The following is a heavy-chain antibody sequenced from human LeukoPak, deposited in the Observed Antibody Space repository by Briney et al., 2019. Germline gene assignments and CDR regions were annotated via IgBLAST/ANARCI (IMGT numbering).Heavy chain of an antibody. V-gene: IGHV4-34*01. D-gene: IGHD2-15*01. Sequence: SETLSLTCAVYGGSFSGYYWSWIRQPPRKGLEWIGEINHSGSTNYNPSLKSRVTISVDTSKNQFSLKLSSVTAADTAVYYCARFGGWFDPWGQGTLVTVSS. J-gene: IGHJ5*02. CDR2: INHSGST. CDR1: GGSFSGYY. CDR3: ARFGGWFDP.